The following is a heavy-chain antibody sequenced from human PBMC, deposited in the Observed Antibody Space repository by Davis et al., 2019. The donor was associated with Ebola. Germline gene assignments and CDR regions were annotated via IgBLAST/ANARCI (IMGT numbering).Heavy chain of an antibody. J-gene: IGHJ4*02. Sequence: SETLSLTCTVSGGSISSYYWSWIRQPPGKGLEWIGEINHSGRTNFNPSLKSRVTISVDTSKNQFSLKLSSVTAADTAVYYCARARGFTMVRGIIRFDYWGQGTLVTVSS. V-gene: IGHV4-34*01. D-gene: IGHD3-10*01. CDR3: ARARGFTMVRGIIRFDY. CDR1: GGSISSYY. CDR2: INHSGRT.